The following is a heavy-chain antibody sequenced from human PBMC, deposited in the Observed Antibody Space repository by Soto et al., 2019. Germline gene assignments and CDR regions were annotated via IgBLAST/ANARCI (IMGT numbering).Heavy chain of an antibody. D-gene: IGHD4-4*01. CDR2: ISPYNGDT. V-gene: IGHV1-18*01. CDR1: GYTFTTYG. Sequence: QVQLVQSGAEVQKPGASVKVSCEASGYTFTTYGISWVRQAPGQGLEWMAWISPYNGDTNFAQKFQGRVTMTTDTSPSTVYMQLRSLRSDDTAVYYCARTVSGEYFDYWGQGSLVTVSS. CDR3: ARTVSGEYFDY. J-gene: IGHJ4*02.